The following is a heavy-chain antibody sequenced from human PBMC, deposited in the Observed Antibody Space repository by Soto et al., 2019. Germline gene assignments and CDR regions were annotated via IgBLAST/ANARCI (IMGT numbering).Heavy chain of an antibody. CDR2: INGRGNYI. J-gene: IGHJ4*02. V-gene: IGHV3-21*01. Sequence: EVLLVESGGGLVKPGGSLRLSCAASGFTFSTYNMNWVRQAPGKGLEWVLSINGRGNYIYYTDAVKGRFTISRDNAKTSLYLQMNSLRAEDTAVYYCAREDGIVGATSAFDYWGQGTLVTVSS. CDR1: GFTFSTYN. CDR3: AREDGIVGATSAFDY. D-gene: IGHD1-26*01.